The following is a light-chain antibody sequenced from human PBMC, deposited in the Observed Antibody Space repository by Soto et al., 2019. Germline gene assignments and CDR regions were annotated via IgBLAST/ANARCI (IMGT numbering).Light chain of an antibody. V-gene: IGKV3-11*01. CDR3: QQRSGWPPT. CDR1: QSLSSY. Sequence: EIVLTQSPATVSLSPGERATLSCRASQSLSSYLAWYQQKPGQAPRLLIYDASNRANGIPGRFTGSGSGTDFTLTISSLEPEDSAVYFCQQRSGWPPTFGGGTKVDIK. CDR2: DAS. J-gene: IGKJ4*01.